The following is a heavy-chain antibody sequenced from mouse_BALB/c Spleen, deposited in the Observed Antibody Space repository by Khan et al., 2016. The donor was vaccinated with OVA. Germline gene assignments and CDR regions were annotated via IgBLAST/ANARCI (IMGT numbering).Heavy chain of an antibody. CDR1: GYSITSDYA. CDR3: ASDDDYMAMDY. CDR2: ISYSGSN. D-gene: IGHD2-13*01. V-gene: IGHV3-2*02. J-gene: IGHJ4*01. Sequence: VQLKESGPGLVKPSQSLSLTCTVTGYSITSDYAWNWLRQFPGNKLEWMGYISYSGSNNYNPSLKSRLSTPRDTSKNQFFLQVNSVTTEDTATYYCASDDDYMAMDYWGQGTSVTVSS.